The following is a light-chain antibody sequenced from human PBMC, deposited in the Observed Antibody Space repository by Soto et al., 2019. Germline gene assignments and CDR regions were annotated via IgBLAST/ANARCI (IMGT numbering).Light chain of an antibody. J-gene: IGKJ1*01. CDR2: GAS. CDR1: QSVSNNY. Sequence: EIVLTQSPGSLSLSPGERATLSCRASQSVSNNYLAWYQQIPGQAPRLLIYGASSRATGIPDRFSGSGSGTDFTLTISRLEPEDFAVYYCQQYGSSPQTFGQGTKVDIK. CDR3: QQYGSSPQT. V-gene: IGKV3-20*01.